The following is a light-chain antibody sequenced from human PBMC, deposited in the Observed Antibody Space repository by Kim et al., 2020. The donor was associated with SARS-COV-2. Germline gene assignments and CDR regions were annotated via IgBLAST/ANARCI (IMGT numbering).Light chain of an antibody. V-gene: IGKV3-11*01. CDR2: DAS. J-gene: IGKJ5*01. CDR3: QERSNWPPIT. Sequence: IVLTQSPGTLSLSPGERATLSCRASQSVSTFLAWYQQKPGQAPRLLVYDASNRATGIPARFSGSGSGTDFTLTISSLEPEDFGIYYCQERSNWPPITFGQGTRLEIK. CDR1: QSVSTF.